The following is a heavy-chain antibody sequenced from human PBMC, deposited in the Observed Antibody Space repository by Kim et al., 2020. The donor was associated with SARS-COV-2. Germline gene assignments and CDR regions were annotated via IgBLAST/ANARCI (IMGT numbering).Heavy chain of an antibody. CDR3: ARLWDCSSTSCHFDY. J-gene: IGHJ4*02. V-gene: IGHV4-39*01. D-gene: IGHD2-2*01. CDR2: IYYSGST. Sequence: SETLSLTCTVSGGSISSSSYYWGWIRQPPGKGLEWIGSIYYSGSTYYNPSLKSRCTISVDTSKNQFSLKLSSVTAADTAVYYCARLWDCSSTSCHFDYWGQGTLVTVSS. CDR1: GGSISSSSYY.